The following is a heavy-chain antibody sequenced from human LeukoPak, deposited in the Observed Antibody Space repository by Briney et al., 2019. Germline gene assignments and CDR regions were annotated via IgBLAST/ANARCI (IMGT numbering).Heavy chain of an antibody. CDR1: GFTFSSSK. CDR2: ISSTSSDI. CDR3: ARVGYSSGWPTFDY. D-gene: IGHD6-19*01. V-gene: IGHV3-48*01. Sequence: GGSLRLSCVASGFTFSSSKINWVRQAPGKGLEWISYISSTSSDIDYADSVKGRFTISRDNAQNSPYLQMTSLTAEDTAMYYCARVGYSSGWPTFDYWGPGTLVTVSS. J-gene: IGHJ4*02.